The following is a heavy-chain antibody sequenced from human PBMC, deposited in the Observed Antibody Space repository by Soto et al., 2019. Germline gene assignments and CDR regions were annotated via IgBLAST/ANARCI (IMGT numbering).Heavy chain of an antibody. Sequence: GGSLRLSCAASGFTFDDYGMHWVRQAPGKGLEWVSGISWHGGGTGYADSVKGRFTISRDNAKSSRYLQMNSLRAEDTAVYYCVRDRGYCSGGTCYSVLEYWAQGTLVTVSS. J-gene: IGHJ4*02. CDR1: GFTFDDYG. D-gene: IGHD2-15*01. CDR3: VRDRGYCSGGTCYSVLEY. V-gene: IGHV3-9*01. CDR2: ISWHGGGT.